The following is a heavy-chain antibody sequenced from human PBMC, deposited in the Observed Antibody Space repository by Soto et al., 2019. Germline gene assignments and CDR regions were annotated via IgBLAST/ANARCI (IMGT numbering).Heavy chain of an antibody. V-gene: IGHV4-39*01. D-gene: IGHD6-13*01. CDR1: GGSISSSSYY. J-gene: IGHJ5*02. Sequence: QLQLQESGPGLVKPSETLSLTCTVSGGSISSSSYYWGWIRQPPGKGLEWIGSIYYSGSTYYNPSLKSQVTISVDTSKNHLSLKLSSVTAADTAVYYCIGMFRIAAAGTNWFDPWGQGTLVTVSS. CDR3: IGMFRIAAAGTNWFDP. CDR2: IYYSGST.